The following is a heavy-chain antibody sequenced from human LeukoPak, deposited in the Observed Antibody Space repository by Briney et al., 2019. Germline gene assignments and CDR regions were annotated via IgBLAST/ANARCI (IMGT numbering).Heavy chain of an antibody. CDR1: GGSISDYY. CDR3: AKVGRGDYVWGSYSFDY. Sequence: SDTLSLTCTVSGGSISDYYWSWIRQPPGKGLEWIGYISNRGHNNYNPSLKSRVTISVDTSKNQFSLKLSSVTAADTAVYYCAKVGRGDYVWGSYSFDYWGQGTLVTVSS. V-gene: IGHV4-59*07. J-gene: IGHJ4*02. D-gene: IGHD3-16*01. CDR2: ISNRGHN.